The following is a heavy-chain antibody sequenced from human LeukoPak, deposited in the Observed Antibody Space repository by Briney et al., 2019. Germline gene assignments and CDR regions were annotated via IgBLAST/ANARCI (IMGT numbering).Heavy chain of an antibody. V-gene: IGHV3-7*01. D-gene: IGHD5-24*01. J-gene: IGHJ4*02. CDR3: AKLLGTATTYDS. CDR1: GFTFSGNW. CDR2: INPDGSQK. Sequence: GSLTLSCEASGFTFSGNWMSWVRQAPGKGLEWAASINPDGSQKLYVDSVKGRFTISRDNTKSSLYLQMNSLGAEDTAMYYCAKLLGTATTYDSWGQGTRVTVSS.